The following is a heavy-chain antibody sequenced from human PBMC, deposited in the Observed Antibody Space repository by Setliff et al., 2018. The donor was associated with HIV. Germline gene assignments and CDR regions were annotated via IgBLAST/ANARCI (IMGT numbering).Heavy chain of an antibody. J-gene: IGHJ4*02. V-gene: IGHV4-34*01. Sequence: SETLSLTCAVYGGSFSVYYWNWIRQPPGKGLEWIGEINHSGSTNYNSSLKSRVTISVDTSKNQFSLKLSSVTAADTAVYYCARSISSGWYYGYFDYWGQGTLVTVSS. D-gene: IGHD6-19*01. CDR1: GGSFSVYY. CDR3: ARSISSGWYYGYFDY. CDR2: INHSGST.